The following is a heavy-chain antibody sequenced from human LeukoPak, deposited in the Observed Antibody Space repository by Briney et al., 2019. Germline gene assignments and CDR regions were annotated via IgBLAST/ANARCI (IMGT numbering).Heavy chain of an antibody. Sequence: SETLSLTCTVSGGSISSSSYYWGWIRQPPGKGLEWIVSSYYTGSTYYNPSLKSRVTISADTSKNQFSLNLTSVTAAETAVYYCARNFPRFSTGWYEFDYWGQGTLVTVSS. CDR3: ARNFPRFSTGWYEFDY. J-gene: IGHJ4*02. V-gene: IGHV4-39*01. CDR1: GGSISSSSYY. CDR2: SYYTGST. D-gene: IGHD6-19*01.